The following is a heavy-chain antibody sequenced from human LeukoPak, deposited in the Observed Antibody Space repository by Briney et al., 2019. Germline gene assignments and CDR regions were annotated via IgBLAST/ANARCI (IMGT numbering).Heavy chain of an antibody. V-gene: IGHV3-30*18. CDR2: ILYDGNNK. CDR3: AKVILGGYYDSSGYYEDY. Sequence: GRSLRLSCAASGFTFSSCGMHWVRQAPGKGLEWVAVILYDGNNKYYADSVKGRFTISRDNSKNTLYLQMNSLRAEDTAVYYCAKVILGGYYDSSGYYEDYWGQGTLVTVSS. CDR1: GFTFSSCG. D-gene: IGHD3-22*01. J-gene: IGHJ4*02.